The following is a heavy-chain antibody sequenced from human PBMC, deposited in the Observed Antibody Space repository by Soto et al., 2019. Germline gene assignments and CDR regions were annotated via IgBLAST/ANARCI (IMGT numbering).Heavy chain of an antibody. V-gene: IGHV1-69*13. CDR2: IIPIFGTA. J-gene: IGHJ6*02. D-gene: IGHD5-18*01. CDR1: GGTFSSYA. Sequence: ASVKVSCKASGGTFSSYAISWVRQAPGQGLEWMGGIIPIFGTANYAQKFQGRVTITADESTSTAYMELSSLRSEDTAVYYCARDKGYSYGSELGNYGMDVWGQGTTVTVS. CDR3: ARDKGYSYGSELGNYGMDV.